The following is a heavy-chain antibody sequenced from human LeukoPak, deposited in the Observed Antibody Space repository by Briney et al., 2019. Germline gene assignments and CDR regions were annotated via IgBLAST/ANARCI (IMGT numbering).Heavy chain of an antibody. D-gene: IGHD5-12*01. CDR3: ARHIFRGYRGGGFDY. J-gene: IGHJ4*02. V-gene: IGHV3-7*01. CDR2: IKQDGSEK. Sequence: PGGSLRLTCAASGFTFSSYWMNWVRQAPGKGLEWVANIKQDGSEKYYVDSVKGRFTISRDNAKNSLYLQMNSLRAEDTSVYYCARHIFRGYRGGGFDYWGQGTLVTVSS. CDR1: GFTFSSYW.